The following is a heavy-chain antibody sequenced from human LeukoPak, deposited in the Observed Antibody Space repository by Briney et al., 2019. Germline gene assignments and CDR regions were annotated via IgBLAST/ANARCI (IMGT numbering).Heavy chain of an antibody. Sequence: GGSLRLSCAASGFTFSSYAMSWVRQAPGKGLEWVSAISGSGGSTYYADSVKGRFTLSRDNPKNTHFLQMDSLRAEDTAVYYCAKGGHYSPFDYWGQGTLVTVSS. D-gene: IGHD1-26*01. CDR3: AKGGHYSPFDY. CDR1: GFTFSSYA. J-gene: IGHJ4*02. V-gene: IGHV3-23*01. CDR2: ISGSGGST.